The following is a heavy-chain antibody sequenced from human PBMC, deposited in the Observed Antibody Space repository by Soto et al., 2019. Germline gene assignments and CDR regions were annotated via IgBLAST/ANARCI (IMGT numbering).Heavy chain of an antibody. CDR2: IWYDGSNK. CDR3: ARAFRQQLDPIDY. J-gene: IGHJ4*02. V-gene: IGHV3-33*01. D-gene: IGHD6-13*01. CDR1: GFTFSSYG. Sequence: QVQLVESGGGMVQPGRSLRLSCAASGFTFSSYGMHWVRQAPGKGLEWVAVIWYDGSNKYYADSVKGRFTISRDNSKNTLYLQMNSLRAEDTAVYYCARAFRQQLDPIDYWGQGTLVTVSS.